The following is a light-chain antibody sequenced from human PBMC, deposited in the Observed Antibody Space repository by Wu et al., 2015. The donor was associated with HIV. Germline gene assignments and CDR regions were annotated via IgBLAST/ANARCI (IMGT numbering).Light chain of an antibody. V-gene: IGKV1-5*03. CDR3: QQYGSDSWT. CDR2: KAS. Sequence: DIQMTQSPLTLSASIGDRVTITCRASQSISTWLAWYQQKPGQAPKLLIYKASTLESGVPSRFSGSGSGTEFTLTISSLQPDDFAKYYCQQYGSDSWTFGHGTKGGSQT. CDR1: QSISTW. J-gene: IGKJ1*01.